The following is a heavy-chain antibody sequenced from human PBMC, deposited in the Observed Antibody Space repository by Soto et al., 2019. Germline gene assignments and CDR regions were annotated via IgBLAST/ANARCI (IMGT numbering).Heavy chain of an antibody. D-gene: IGHD1-20*01. CDR3: AREQYNWKI. CDR2: IYYTGNT. Sequence: SETLSLTCTVSGGSISSTSHYWGWIRQPPGKGLEWIGNIYYTGNTNYNPSLKSRVTISEDASKNQVSLRLTSVTAADTAVYFCAREQYNWKIWGQGTLVTVSS. J-gene: IGHJ4*02. V-gene: IGHV4-39*07. CDR1: GGSISSTSHY.